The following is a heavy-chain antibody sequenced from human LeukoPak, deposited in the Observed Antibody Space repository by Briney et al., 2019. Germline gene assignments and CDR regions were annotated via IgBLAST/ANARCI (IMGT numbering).Heavy chain of an antibody. CDR3: ARAFRSNPYNWFDP. V-gene: IGHV4-31*03. CDR2: IYDSGRI. CDR1: GGSISSGGYF. Sequence: PSETLSLTCTVSGGSISSGGYFWSWIRQHPGKGLEWIAYIYDSGRINYNPSLESRVTISLDTSKNQFSLKPSSVTAADTAVYYCARAFRSNPYNWFDPWGQGTLVTVSS. J-gene: IGHJ5*02.